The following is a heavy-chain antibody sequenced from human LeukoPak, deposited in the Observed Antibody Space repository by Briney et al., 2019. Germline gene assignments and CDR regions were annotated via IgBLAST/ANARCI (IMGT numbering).Heavy chain of an antibody. CDR2: INPSGGST. Sequence: ASVKVSCKASGYTFTSYYMHWVRQAPGQGLEWMGIINPSGGSTSYAQKFQGRVTMTRDTSTSTVYMELSSPRSEDTAVYYCARDLFHRSGSSSSEDYWGQGTLVTVSS. CDR3: ARDLFHRSGSSSSEDY. J-gene: IGHJ4*02. CDR1: GYTFTSYY. V-gene: IGHV1-46*01. D-gene: IGHD6-6*01.